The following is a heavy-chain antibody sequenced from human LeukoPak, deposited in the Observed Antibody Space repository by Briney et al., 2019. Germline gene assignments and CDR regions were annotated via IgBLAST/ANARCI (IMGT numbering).Heavy chain of an antibody. J-gene: IGHJ4*02. Sequence: GGSLRLSCAASGFTFNSYSMNWARQAPGKELEWVSSISSSSSYIYYADSVKGRFTISRDNAKNSLYPQLNSLRAEDTAVYYCARGIEAMVNEATSDYWGQGTLVTVSS. CDR3: ARGIEAMVNEATSDY. V-gene: IGHV3-21*01. CDR2: ISSSSSYI. D-gene: IGHD5-18*01. CDR1: GFTFNSYS.